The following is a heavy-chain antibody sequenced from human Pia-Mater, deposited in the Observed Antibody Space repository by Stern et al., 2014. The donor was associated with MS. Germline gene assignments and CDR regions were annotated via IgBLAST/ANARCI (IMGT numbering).Heavy chain of an antibody. D-gene: IGHD3-9*01. Sequence: QVQLVQSGAEVKKPGSSVKVSCKASGGTFNVYAIHWLRKAPGQGLAWMGGIIPILSTANYAQKVQGRVTISADESTRTSSMQLSSLRYDDTAVYYCARDGRHTDNYGLDVWGQGTTVTVSS. J-gene: IGHJ6*02. CDR3: ARDGRHTDNYGLDV. CDR2: IIPILSTA. CDR1: GGTFNVYA. V-gene: IGHV1-69*01.